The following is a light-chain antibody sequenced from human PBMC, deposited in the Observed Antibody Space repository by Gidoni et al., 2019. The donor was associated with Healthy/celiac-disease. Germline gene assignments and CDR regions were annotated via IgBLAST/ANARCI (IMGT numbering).Light chain of an antibody. J-gene: IGLJ2*01. CDR1: SLRSYY. V-gene: IGLV3-19*01. Sequence: SSELTPDPAVSVALGQTVGITCQGDSLRSYYASWYQQKPGQAPVLVIYGKNNRPSGIPDRFSGSSSGNTASLTITGAQAEDEADYYCNSRDSSGNHLVFGGGTKLTVL. CDR3: NSRDSSGNHLV. CDR2: GKN.